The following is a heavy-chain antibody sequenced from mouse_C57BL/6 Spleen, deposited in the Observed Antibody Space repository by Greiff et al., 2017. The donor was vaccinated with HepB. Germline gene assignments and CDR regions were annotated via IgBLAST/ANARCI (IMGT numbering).Heavy chain of an antibody. CDR1: GFTFSSYA. CDR3: TRGGNYYGSSYHWYFDV. V-gene: IGHV5-9-1*02. CDR2: ISSGGDYI. D-gene: IGHD1-1*01. J-gene: IGHJ1*03. Sequence: EVKLVESGEGLVKPGGSLKLSCAASGFTFSSYAMSWVRQTPEKRLEWVAYISSGGDYIYYADTVKGRFTISRDNARNTLYLQMSSLKSEDTAMYYCTRGGNYYGSSYHWYFDVWGTGTTVTVSS.